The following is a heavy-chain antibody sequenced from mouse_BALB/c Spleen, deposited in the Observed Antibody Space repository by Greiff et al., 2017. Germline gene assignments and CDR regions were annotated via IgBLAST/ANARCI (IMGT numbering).Heavy chain of an antibody. CDR2: IDPANGNT. CDR1: GFNIKDTY. V-gene: IGHV14-3*02. D-gene: IGHD1-2*01. CDR3: ARGYGLYAMDY. J-gene: IGHJ4*01. Sequence: EVQLVESGAELVKPGASVKLSCTASGFNIKDTYMHWVKQRPEQGLEWIGRIDPANGNTKYDPKFQGKATITADTSSNTAYLQLSSLTSEDTAVYYCARGYGLYAMDYWGQGTSVTVSS.